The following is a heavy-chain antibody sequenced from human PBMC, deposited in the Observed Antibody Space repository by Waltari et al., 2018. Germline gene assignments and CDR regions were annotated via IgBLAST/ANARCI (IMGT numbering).Heavy chain of an antibody. CDR3: ARAYYYGSGSYSPLDAFDI. CDR2: IYHSGST. Sequence: QVQLQESGPGLVKPSETLSLTCAVSGYSISSGYYWGWIRQPPGKGLEWIGSIYHSGSTYYNPSLKSRVTISVDTSKNQFSLKLSSVTAADTAVYYCARAYYYGSGSYSPLDAFDIWGQGTMVTVSS. J-gene: IGHJ3*02. V-gene: IGHV4-38-2*01. D-gene: IGHD3-10*01. CDR1: GYSISSGYY.